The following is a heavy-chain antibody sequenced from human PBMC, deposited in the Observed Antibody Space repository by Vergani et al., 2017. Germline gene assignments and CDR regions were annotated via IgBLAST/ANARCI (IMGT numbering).Heavy chain of an antibody. V-gene: IGHV4-31*03. CDR3: ARGPSDYDFWSGYYKGNWFDP. J-gene: IGHJ5*02. Sequence: QLQESGPGLVKPSQTLSLTCTVSGGSISSGGYYWSWIRQHPGKGLEWVGYIYYSGSTYYNPSLKSRVTISVDTSKNQFSLKLSSVTAADTAVYYCARGPSDYDFWSGYYKGNWFDPWGQGTLVTVSS. CDR2: IYYSGST. CDR1: GGSISSGGYY. D-gene: IGHD3-3*01.